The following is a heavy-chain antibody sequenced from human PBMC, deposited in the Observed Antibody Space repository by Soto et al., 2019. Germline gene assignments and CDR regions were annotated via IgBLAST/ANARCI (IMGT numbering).Heavy chain of an antibody. CDR1: GFTFEDYD. D-gene: IGHD3-16*01. CDR2: IDWNGGRT. J-gene: IGHJ3*02. CDR3: ARGEGGLAFDI. V-gene: IGHV3-20*04. Sequence: EVQLVEAGGGVVRPGGSRRLSWVASGFTFEDYDLSWVRQAPGKGLEWVSGIDWNGGRTGYADSVKGRFTISRDNAKNSVYLQLNNLRAEDTALYYCARGEGGLAFDIWGQGTMVTVSS.